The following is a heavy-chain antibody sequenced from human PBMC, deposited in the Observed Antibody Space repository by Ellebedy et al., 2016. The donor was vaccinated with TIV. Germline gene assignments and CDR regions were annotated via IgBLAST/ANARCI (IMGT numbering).Heavy chain of an antibody. Sequence: GGSLRLSCAASGFTFSDYYMDWVRQAPGKGLEWVGVIRSKAYGGTTEYAASVTGRFTISRDDSNNALHLQMNSLRAEDTAVHYCAKGMDYFDYWGQGTLVTVSS. CDR3: AKGMDYFDY. CDR1: GFTFSDYY. V-gene: IGHV3-71*01. CDR2: IRSKAYGGTT. D-gene: IGHD5-24*01. J-gene: IGHJ4*02.